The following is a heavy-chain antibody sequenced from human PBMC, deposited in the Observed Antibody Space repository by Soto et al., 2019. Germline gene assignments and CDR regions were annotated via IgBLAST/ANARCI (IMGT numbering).Heavy chain of an antibody. V-gene: IGHV4-59*11. CDR1: GASMSSHY. CDR3: ARADPDASVGY. D-gene: IGHD3-16*01. CDR2: ISYSGST. J-gene: IGHJ4*02. Sequence: SETLSLTCTVSGASMSSHYWTWLRQSPGKGLEWIGYISYSGSTYYNPSHKSRVTISADTSRNQFSLKLGAVISADTAVYYCARADPDASVGYWGQGTLVTVSS.